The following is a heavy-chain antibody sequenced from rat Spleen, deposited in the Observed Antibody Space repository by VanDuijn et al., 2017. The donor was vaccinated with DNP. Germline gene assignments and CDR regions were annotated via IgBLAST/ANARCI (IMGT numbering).Heavy chain of an antibody. D-gene: IGHD1-4*01. V-gene: IGHV1-43*01. Sequence: QVQLHQSGAELAKPASSVKISCKASGYTFTSYYISWIKQTTGQGLEYIGYINTGSGGTNYNEKFKGKATLTVDKSSSTAFMQLSSLTPDDSAVYYCARRRSGAMDAWGQGTSVTVSS. CDR3: ARRRSGAMDA. CDR1: GYTFTSYY. J-gene: IGHJ4*01. CDR2: INTGSGGT.